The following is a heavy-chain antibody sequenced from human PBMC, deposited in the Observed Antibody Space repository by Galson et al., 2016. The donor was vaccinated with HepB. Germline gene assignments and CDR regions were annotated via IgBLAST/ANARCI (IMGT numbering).Heavy chain of an antibody. CDR1: GFTFSNYA. Sequence: SLRLSCAASGFTFSNYAVSWVRQAPGKGLEWVSRISGGGGSTHYADSVKGRFTISRENSKNTLYLQMNSLRAEDTAAYYCAKETYYDFLSGYYSNYYYGVDGWGQGTTVTVSS. V-gene: IGHV3-23*01. D-gene: IGHD3-3*01. CDR2: ISGGGGST. CDR3: AKETYYDFLSGYYSNYYYGVDG. J-gene: IGHJ6*02.